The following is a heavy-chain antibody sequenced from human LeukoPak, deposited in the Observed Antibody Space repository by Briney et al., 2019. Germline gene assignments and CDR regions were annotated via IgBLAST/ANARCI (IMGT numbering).Heavy chain of an antibody. D-gene: IGHD2-15*01. CDR1: GFTFSSYE. CDR2: ISSSSSYI. V-gene: IGHV3-21*01. CDR3: AREKYCSGGSCYFDAFDI. Sequence: GGSLRLSCAASGFTFSSYEMNWVRQAPGKGLEWVSSISSSSSYIYYADSVKGRFTISRDNAKNSLYLQMNSLRAEDTAVYYCAREKYCSGGSCYFDAFDIWGQGTMVTVSS. J-gene: IGHJ3*02.